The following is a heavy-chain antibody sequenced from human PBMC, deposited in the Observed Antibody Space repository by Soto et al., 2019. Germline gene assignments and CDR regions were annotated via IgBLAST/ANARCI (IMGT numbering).Heavy chain of an antibody. CDR3: ARGGYYYDSSGYYFKDAFDI. J-gene: IGHJ3*02. V-gene: IGHV4-59*01. CDR2: IYYSGST. D-gene: IGHD3-22*01. CDR1: GGSISSYY. Sequence: SETLSLTCTVSGGSISSYYWSWIRQPPGKGLEWIGYIYYSGSTNYNPSLKSRVTISVDTSKNQFSLKLSSVTAADTAVYYCARGGYYYDSSGYYFKDAFDIWGQGTTVTVSS.